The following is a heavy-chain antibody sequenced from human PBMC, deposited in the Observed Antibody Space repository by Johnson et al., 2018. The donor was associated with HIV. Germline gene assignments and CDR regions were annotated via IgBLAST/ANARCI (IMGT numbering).Heavy chain of an antibody. V-gene: IGHV3-20*04. CDR2: INWNGGPI. Sequence: VQLVESGGGVVRPGESLRLSCAASGFPFDDYDMQCVRQSPAQGLEWVSGINWNGGPIGYTDSVKGRFTISRDNAKNSLYLQLNSLRAEDTALYYWARKENWPSPGAFDIWGQGTMVTVSS. J-gene: IGHJ3*02. D-gene: IGHD1-1*01. CDR1: GFPFDDYD. CDR3: ARKENWPSPGAFDI.